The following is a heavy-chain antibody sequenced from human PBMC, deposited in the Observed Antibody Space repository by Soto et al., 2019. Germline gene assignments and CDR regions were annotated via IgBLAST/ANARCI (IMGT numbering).Heavy chain of an antibody. Sequence: SWTPWLSCAVGRGVVGGCCWTWIRKPPGKGLEWMGYIFYSGSTNYNPSLSGRVSMTVDTSKNQVSLNLRSVTAADTAVYYGARVSTVTNLDYWGHGMLVTVSS. J-gene: IGHJ4*01. CDR2: IFYSGST. CDR1: RGVVGGCC. CDR3: ARVSTVTNLDY. V-gene: IGHV4-59*02. D-gene: IGHD4-17*01.